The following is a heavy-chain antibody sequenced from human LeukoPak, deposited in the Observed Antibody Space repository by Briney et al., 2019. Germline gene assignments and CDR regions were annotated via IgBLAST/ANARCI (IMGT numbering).Heavy chain of an antibody. CDR1: GFTFSSYG. Sequence: GGSLRLSCAASGFTFSSYGMHWVRQAPGKGLEWVAVIWYDGSNKYYADSVKGRFTISRDNSKNTLYLQMNSLRAEDTAVYYCARASSGFQYYYYYYGMDVWGQGTTVTVSS. J-gene: IGHJ6*02. D-gene: IGHD3-10*01. CDR2: IWYDGSNK. V-gene: IGHV3-33*01. CDR3: ARASSGFQYYYYYYGMDV.